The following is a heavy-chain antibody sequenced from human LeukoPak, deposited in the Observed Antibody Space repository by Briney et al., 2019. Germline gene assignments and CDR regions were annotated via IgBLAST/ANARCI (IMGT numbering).Heavy chain of an antibody. D-gene: IGHD1-14*01. V-gene: IGHV3-30-3*01. CDR2: ISYDGSNK. CDR1: GFTFSSYA. J-gene: IGHJ3*02. Sequence: PGGSLRLSCAASGFTFSSYAMHWVRQAPGKGLEWVAVISYDGSNKYYADSVKGRFTISRDNSKNTLYLQMNSLRAEDTAVYYCARETEAHDAFDIWGQGTMVTVSS. CDR3: ARETEAHDAFDI.